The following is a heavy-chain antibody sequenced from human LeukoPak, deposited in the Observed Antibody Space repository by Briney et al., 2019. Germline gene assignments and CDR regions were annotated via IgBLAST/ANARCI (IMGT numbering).Heavy chain of an antibody. D-gene: IGHD6-13*01. J-gene: IGHJ6*03. CDR2: IKSKTDGGTT. CDR3: TTDRPGIAHFSYYMDV. Sequence: GGSLRLSCAASGFTFSSYAMSWVRQAPGKGLEWVGRIKSKTDGGTTDYAAPVKGRFTISRDDSKNTLYLQMNSLKTEDTAVYYCTTDRPGIAHFSYYMDVWGKGTTVTVSS. CDR1: GFTFSSYA. V-gene: IGHV3-15*01.